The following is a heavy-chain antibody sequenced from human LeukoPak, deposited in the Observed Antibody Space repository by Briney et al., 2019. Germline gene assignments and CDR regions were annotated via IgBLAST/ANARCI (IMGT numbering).Heavy chain of an antibody. V-gene: IGHV3-23*01. J-gene: IGHJ3*02. CDR1: GFTFSSRDW. CDR3: AKDRQLCPI. D-gene: IGHD3-10*02. CDR2: ISGSGGST. Sequence: GGSLRLSCVASGFTFSSRDWMTWVRQAPGKGLEWVSAISGSGGSTYYADSVKGRFTISRDNSKNTLYLQMNSLRAEDTAVYYCAKDRQLCPIWGQGTMVTVSS.